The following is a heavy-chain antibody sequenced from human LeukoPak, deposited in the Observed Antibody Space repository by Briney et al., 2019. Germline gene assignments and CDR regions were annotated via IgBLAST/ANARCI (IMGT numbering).Heavy chain of an antibody. CDR2: IKQDGSEK. J-gene: IGHJ3*02. D-gene: IGHD3-16*02. Sequence: GGSLRLSCAASAFTFSSYWMSWVRQAPGKGLEWVANIKQDGSEKYYVDSVKGRFTISRDNAKNSLYLQMNSLRAEDTAVYYCARAWGELSAFDIWGQGTMVTVSS. CDR1: AFTFSSYW. V-gene: IGHV3-7*01. CDR3: ARAWGELSAFDI.